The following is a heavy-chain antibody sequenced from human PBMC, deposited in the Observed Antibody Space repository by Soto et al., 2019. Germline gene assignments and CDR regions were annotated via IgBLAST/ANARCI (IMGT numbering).Heavy chain of an antibody. Sequence: SETLSLTCTVSGGSISSSSYYWGWIRQPPGKGLEWIGSIYYSGSTYYNPSLKSRVTISVDTSKNQFSLKLSSVTAADTAVYYCARHDDILTGYYVGGDYWGQGTLVTVSS. CDR2: IYYSGST. J-gene: IGHJ4*02. CDR1: GGSISSSSYY. CDR3: ARHDDILTGYYVGGDY. D-gene: IGHD3-9*01. V-gene: IGHV4-39*01.